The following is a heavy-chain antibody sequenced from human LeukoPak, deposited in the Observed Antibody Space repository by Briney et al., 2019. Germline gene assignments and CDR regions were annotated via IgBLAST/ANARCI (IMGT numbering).Heavy chain of an antibody. Sequence: SETLSLTCAVYGGSFSGYYWSWIRQPPGKGLEWIGEINHSGSTNYNPSLKSRVTISVDTSKNQFSLKLSSVTAADTAVYYCARGALIVVVTARSFDYWGQGTLVTVSS. V-gene: IGHV4-34*01. J-gene: IGHJ4*02. CDR3: ARGALIVVVTARSFDY. CDR2: INHSGST. CDR1: GGSFSGYY. D-gene: IGHD2-21*02.